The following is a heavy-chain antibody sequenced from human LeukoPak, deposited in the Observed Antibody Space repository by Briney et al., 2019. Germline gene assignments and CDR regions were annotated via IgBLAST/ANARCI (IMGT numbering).Heavy chain of an antibody. D-gene: IGHD6-19*01. V-gene: IGHV4-61*02. CDR2: IYTSGTT. CDR3: ARGWDAANWYFDL. Sequence: SETLSLTCTVSGGSISSGSYYWSWIRQPAGKGLEWIGRIYTSGTTNYNPSLKSRVSMSVDTSKNQFSLKLSSVTAADTAIYYCARGWDAANWYFDLWGRGTLVTASS. CDR1: GGSISSGSYY. J-gene: IGHJ2*01.